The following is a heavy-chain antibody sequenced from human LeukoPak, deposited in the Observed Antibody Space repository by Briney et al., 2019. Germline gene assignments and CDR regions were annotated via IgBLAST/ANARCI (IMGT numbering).Heavy chain of an antibody. CDR2: ISGSGGST. J-gene: IGHJ4*02. CDR1: GFTFSSYA. Sequence: GGSLRLSCAASGFTFSSYAMSWVRQAPGKGLEWVSAISGSGGSTYYADSVKGRFTISRGNSKNTLYLQMNSLRAEDTAVYYCARAAVWQQLVYYFDYWGQGTLVTVSS. D-gene: IGHD6-13*01. V-gene: IGHV3-23*01. CDR3: ARAAVWQQLVYYFDY.